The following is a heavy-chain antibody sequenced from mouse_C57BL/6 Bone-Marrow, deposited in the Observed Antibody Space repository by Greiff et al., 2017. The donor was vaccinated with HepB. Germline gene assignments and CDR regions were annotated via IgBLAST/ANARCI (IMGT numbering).Heavy chain of an antibody. Sequence: DVKLQESGAELVRPGASVKLSCTASGFNIKDDYMHWVKQRPEQGLEWIGWIDPENGDTEYAPKFQGKATITADTSSNTAYLQLSSLTSEDTAVYYCLLTTVVSHYFDYWGQGTTLTVSS. CDR3: LLTTVVSHYFDY. J-gene: IGHJ2*01. CDR1: GFNIKDDY. V-gene: IGHV14-4*01. CDR2: IDPENGDT. D-gene: IGHD1-1*01.